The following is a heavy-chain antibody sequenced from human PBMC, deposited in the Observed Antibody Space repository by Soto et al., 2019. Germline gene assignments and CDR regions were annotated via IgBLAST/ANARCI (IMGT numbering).Heavy chain of an antibody. CDR2: IYYSGST. D-gene: IGHD3-10*01. V-gene: IGHV4-39*01. CDR3: AFYGSGSFFDY. Sequence: SETLSLTCPVSGCSISSSDFYWGWLRQTPGKGLEFIGSIYYSGSTYYNPSLKSRVTISVDTSKNQFSLKLSSVTAADTAVYYCAFYGSGSFFDYWGQGTLVTVSS. CDR1: GCSISSSDFY. J-gene: IGHJ4*02.